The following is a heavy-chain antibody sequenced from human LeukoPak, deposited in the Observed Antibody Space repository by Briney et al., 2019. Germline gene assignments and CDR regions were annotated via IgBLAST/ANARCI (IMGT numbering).Heavy chain of an antibody. D-gene: IGHD4-23*01. CDR3: ARDTSTVLTPYFDY. J-gene: IGHJ4*02. CDR1: GYTFTGYY. Sequence: ASVKVSCKASGYTFTGYYMHWVRQAPGQGLEWMGWINPNSGGTNYAQNFQGWVTMTRDTSISTVYLELSRLRPDDTAVYYCARDTSTVLTPYFDYWGQGTLVTVPS. CDR2: INPNSGGT. V-gene: IGHV1-2*04.